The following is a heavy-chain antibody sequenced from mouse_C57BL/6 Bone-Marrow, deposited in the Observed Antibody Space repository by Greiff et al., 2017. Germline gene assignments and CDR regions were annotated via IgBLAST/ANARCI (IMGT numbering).Heavy chain of an antibody. Sequence: EVQLQESGPGLVKPSQSLSLTCSVTGYSITSGYYWNWIRQFPGNKLEWMGYISYDGSNNYNPSLKNRISITRDTSKNQFFLKLNSVTTEDTATYYCARITTVVGNFDYWGQGTTLTVSS. CDR2: ISYDGSN. V-gene: IGHV3-6*01. CDR3: ARITTVVGNFDY. J-gene: IGHJ2*01. D-gene: IGHD1-1*01. CDR1: GYSITSGYY.